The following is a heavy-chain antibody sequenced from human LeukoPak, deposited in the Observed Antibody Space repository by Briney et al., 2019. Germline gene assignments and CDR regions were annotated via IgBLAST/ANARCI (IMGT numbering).Heavy chain of an antibody. J-gene: IGHJ4*02. CDR3: ARTPPKVGFDY. CDR2: IYYSGST. CDR1: GGSISSYY. Sequence: SETLSLTCTVSGGSISSYYWSWIRQPPGKGLEWIGYIYYSGSTNYNPSLKSRVTISVDTSNNQFSLKLSSVTAADTAAYYCARTPPKVGFDYWGQGTLVTVSS. D-gene: IGHD1-14*01. V-gene: IGHV4-59*08.